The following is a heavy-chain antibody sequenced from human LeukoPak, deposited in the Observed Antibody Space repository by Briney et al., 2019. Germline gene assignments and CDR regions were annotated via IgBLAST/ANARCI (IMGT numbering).Heavy chain of an antibody. CDR2: ISSSSSTI. Sequence: GGSLRLSCAASGFTFSSYSMSWVRQAPGKGLEWVSYISSSSSTIYYADSVKGRFTISRDNAKSSLYLLMNGLRAEDTAMYFCARDWDYWGRGTLVTVSS. J-gene: IGHJ4*02. CDR1: GFTFSSYS. V-gene: IGHV3-48*04. CDR3: ARDWDY.